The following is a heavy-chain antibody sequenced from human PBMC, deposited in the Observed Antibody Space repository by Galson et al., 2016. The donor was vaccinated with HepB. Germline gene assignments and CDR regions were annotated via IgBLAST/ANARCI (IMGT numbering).Heavy chain of an antibody. Sequence: SLRLSCAASGFTFSNYGMHWVRQAPGKGLVWVSRINTDGTSTFYADSVKGRFTISRDNAKNTLYLQMNSLRAEDTAVYYCVQEWLALDYWGQGTLVTVSS. J-gene: IGHJ4*02. CDR3: VQEWLALDY. CDR1: GFTFSNYG. V-gene: IGHV3-74*01. D-gene: IGHD6-19*01. CDR2: INTDGTST.